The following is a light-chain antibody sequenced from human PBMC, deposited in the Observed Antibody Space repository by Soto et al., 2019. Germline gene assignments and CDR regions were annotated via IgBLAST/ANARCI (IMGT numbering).Light chain of an antibody. V-gene: IGKV1-27*01. J-gene: IGKJ2*01. CDR3: QKYNSAPPYT. CDR1: QGISNY. CDR2: AAS. Sequence: DIQVTQSPSSLSASVGDRVTITCRASQGISNYLAWYQQKPGKVPKLLIYAASTLQSGVPSRFSGSGSGTDFTLTISSLQPEDVATYYCQKYNSAPPYTFGQGTKLEIK.